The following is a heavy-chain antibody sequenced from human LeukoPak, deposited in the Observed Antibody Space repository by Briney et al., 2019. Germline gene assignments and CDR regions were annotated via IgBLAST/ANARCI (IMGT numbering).Heavy chain of an antibody. J-gene: IGHJ4*02. CDR3: AKNGRESSGYRFDY. Sequence: PGGSLRLSCAASGFTFSNSAVSWVRQAPGKGLEWVSSITGSGGSTYYADSVKGRFTISRDNSKNTLYLQMNSLRAEDTAVYACAKNGRESSGYRFDYWGQGTLVTVSS. V-gene: IGHV3-23*01. CDR2: ITGSGGST. CDR1: GFTFSNSA. D-gene: IGHD3-22*01.